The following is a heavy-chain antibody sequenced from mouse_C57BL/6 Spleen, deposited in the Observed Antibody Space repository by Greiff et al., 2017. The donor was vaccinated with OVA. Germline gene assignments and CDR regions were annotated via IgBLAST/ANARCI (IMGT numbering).Heavy chain of an antibody. D-gene: IGHD4-1*01. V-gene: IGHV1-50*01. CDR1: GYTFTSYW. Sequence: QVQLQQPGAELVKPGASVKLSCKASGYTFTSYWMQWVKQRPGQGLEWIGEIDPSDSYTNYNQKFKGKATLTVDTSSSTAYMQLSSLTSEDSAVYYCARELGWFAYWGQGTLVTVSA. CDR2: IDPSDSYT. J-gene: IGHJ3*01. CDR3: ARELGWFAY.